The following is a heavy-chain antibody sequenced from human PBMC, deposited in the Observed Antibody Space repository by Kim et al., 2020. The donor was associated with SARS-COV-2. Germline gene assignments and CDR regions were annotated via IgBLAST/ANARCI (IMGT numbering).Heavy chain of an antibody. Sequence: PSLKSRVTISVDTSKNQCSLKLSSVTAADTAVYYCARFMYSSYYYYGMDVWGQGTTVTVSS. J-gene: IGHJ6*02. CDR3: ARFMYSSYYYYGMDV. D-gene: IGHD6-13*01. V-gene: IGHV4-59*01.